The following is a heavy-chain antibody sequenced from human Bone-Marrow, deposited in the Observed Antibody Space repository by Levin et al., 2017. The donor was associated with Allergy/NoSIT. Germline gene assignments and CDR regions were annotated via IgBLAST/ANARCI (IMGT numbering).Heavy chain of an antibody. CDR3: ARVSCIQLWYYFDY. CDR2: IYYSGST. D-gene: IGHD5-18*01. J-gene: IGHJ4*02. Sequence: SQTLSLTCTVSGGSISSYYWSWIWQPPGKGLEWIGYIYYSGSTNYNPSLKSRVTISVDTSKNQFSLKLSSVTAADTAVYYCARVSCIQLWYYFDYWGQGTLVTVSS. V-gene: IGHV4-59*01. CDR1: GGSISSYY.